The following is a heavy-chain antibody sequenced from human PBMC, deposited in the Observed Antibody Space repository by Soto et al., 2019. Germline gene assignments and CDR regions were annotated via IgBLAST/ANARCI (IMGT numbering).Heavy chain of an antibody. V-gene: IGHV1-69*01. Sequence: QVQLVQSGAEVKKPGSSVKVSCKASGGTFSSYAISWVRQAPGQGLEWMGGIMPIFGTANYAQKLQGRVTITADESTSTANMELSSLRSEDTAVYYCARCHGDYVSYYYYYGMDVWGQGTTVTVSS. CDR3: ARCHGDYVSYYYYYGMDV. D-gene: IGHD4-17*01. J-gene: IGHJ6*02. CDR2: IMPIFGTA. CDR1: GGTFSSYA.